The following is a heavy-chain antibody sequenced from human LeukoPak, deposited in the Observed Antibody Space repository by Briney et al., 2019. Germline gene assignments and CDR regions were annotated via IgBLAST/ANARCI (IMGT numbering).Heavy chain of an antibody. CDR3: ARGGIPHYYYYMDV. CDR1: GYTFTSYA. Sequence: ASVKVSCKASGYTFTSYAMNWVRQAPRQGLEWMGWINTNTGNPTYAQGFTGRFVFSLDTSVSTAYLQTSSLKAEDTAVYYCARGGIPHYYYYMDVWGKGTTVTVSS. CDR2: INTNTGNP. D-gene: IGHD3-16*01. J-gene: IGHJ6*03. V-gene: IGHV7-4-1*02.